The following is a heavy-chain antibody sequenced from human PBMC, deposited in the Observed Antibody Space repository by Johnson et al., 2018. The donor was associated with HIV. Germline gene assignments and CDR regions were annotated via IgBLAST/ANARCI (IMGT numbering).Heavy chain of an antibody. Sequence: QVQLVESGGGVVRPGGSLRLSCAASGFTFSSYAMHWVRQAPGKGLEWVAFIRYDGSNKYYGDSVKGRFTISRDNSKNTLYVQMNSLRVEDTAVYYCAKMSRGRQDAFDIWGQGAMVSVSA. CDR3: AKMSRGRQDAFDI. J-gene: IGHJ3*02. V-gene: IGHV3-30*02. CDR1: GFTFSSYA. CDR2: IRYDGSNK. D-gene: IGHD3-16*01.